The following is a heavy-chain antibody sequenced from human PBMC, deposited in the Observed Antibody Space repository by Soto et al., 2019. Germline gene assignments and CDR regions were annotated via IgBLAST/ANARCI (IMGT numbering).Heavy chain of an antibody. CDR3: AKNIGETASWFFFEH. CDR2: ISASGGST. J-gene: IGHJ4*02. V-gene: IGHV3-23*01. D-gene: IGHD6-13*01. Sequence: SLTLFCAASGSTFSSDAKSGVRQAPGKGLEWVSGISASGGSTYYPDSVKGRFTISRDNSRNTLYLQMNSLRVEDTAVYYCAKNIGETASWFFFEHWGQGILVTVYS. CDR1: GSTFSSDA.